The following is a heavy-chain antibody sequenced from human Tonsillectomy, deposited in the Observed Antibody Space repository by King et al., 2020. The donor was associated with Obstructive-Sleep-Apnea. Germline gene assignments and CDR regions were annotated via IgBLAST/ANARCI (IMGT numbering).Heavy chain of an antibody. J-gene: IGHJ4*02. Sequence: VQLVESGGGLVQPGGSLRLSCAASVFTVSSKYMSCVRQAPGKGLEWVSLIYSRGNTFYPDSVKGRFTISRDNSKNTVYLQMNSLRAEDTAVYYCARVAWGLYFDYWGQGTLVTVSS. CDR2: IYSRGNT. D-gene: IGHD3-16*01. V-gene: IGHV3-66*01. CDR1: VFTVSSKY. CDR3: ARVAWGLYFDY.